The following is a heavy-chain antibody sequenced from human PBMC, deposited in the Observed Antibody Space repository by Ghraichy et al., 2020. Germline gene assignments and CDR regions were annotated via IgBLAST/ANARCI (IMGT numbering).Heavy chain of an antibody. V-gene: IGHV3-30-3*01. CDR2: ISYDGSNK. J-gene: IGHJ4*02. Sequence: GGSLRLSCAASGFTFSSYAMHWVRQAPGKGLEWVAVISYDGSNKYYADSVKGRFTISRDNSKNTLYLQMNSLRAEDTAVYYCARDRPDCSSTSCYVGGFDYWGQGTLVTVSS. CDR1: GFTFSSYA. CDR3: ARDRPDCSSTSCYVGGFDY. D-gene: IGHD2-2*01.